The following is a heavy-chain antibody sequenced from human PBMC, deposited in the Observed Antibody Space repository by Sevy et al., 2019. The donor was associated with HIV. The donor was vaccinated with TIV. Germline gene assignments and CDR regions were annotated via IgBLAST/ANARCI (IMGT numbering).Heavy chain of an antibody. V-gene: IGHV3-11*01. D-gene: IGHD6-6*01. Sequence: GGYLRLSCAASGFTFSDYYMSWIRQAPGKGLEWVSYISSSGSTIYYADSVKGRFTISRDNAKNSLYLQMNSLRAEDTAVYYCARGSRSIGTNAFDIWGQGTSVTVSS. CDR2: ISSSGSTI. J-gene: IGHJ3*02. CDR3: ARGSRSIGTNAFDI. CDR1: GFTFSDYY.